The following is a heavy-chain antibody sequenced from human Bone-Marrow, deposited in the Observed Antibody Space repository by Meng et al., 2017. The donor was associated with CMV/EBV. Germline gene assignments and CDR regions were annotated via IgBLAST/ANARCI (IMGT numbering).Heavy chain of an antibody. CDR3: ASAEVSPNPFKPLTPYAPFDS. CDR2: VSGSYGST. Sequence: GGSLRLSCAVSGVTFTNDVINWVRQAPGKGLEWVSGVSGSYGSTYYADSVNGRFTISRDSSKNTLYLQMNSLRAEDTAIYYCASAEVSPNPFKPLTPYAPFDSWGQGTLVTVSS. D-gene: IGHD3-9*01. V-gene: IGHV3-23*01. J-gene: IGHJ4*02. CDR1: GVTFTNDV.